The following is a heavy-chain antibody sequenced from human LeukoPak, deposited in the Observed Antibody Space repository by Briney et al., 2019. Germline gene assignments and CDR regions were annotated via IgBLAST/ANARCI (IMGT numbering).Heavy chain of an antibody. CDR1: GFPFSDSS. CDR3: ARDSYCPNGVCFDY. CDR2: ITTSRDQ. V-gene: IGHV3-21*06. J-gene: IGHJ4*02. D-gene: IGHD2-8*01. Sequence: GGSLRLSCAASGFPFSDSSMGWVRQAPGKGLEWISSITTSRDQNHAGSVKGRFTVSRDNAKSSVYLQMDSLRADDTAVYYCARDSYCPNGVCFDYWGQGVLVAVS.